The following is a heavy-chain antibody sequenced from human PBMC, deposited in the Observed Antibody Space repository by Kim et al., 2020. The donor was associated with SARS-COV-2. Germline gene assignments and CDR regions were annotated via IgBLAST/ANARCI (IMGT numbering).Heavy chain of an antibody. CDR3: AGSNFWSGFFTDF. Sequence: ASVKVSCKASGYTFTTYTINWVRQAPGHGLEWMGWINTDTGHPTYAQGFTGRFVFSLDTSVSTAYLQISSLKPEDTAVYFCAGSNFWSGFFTDFWGQGNLITVAS. CDR1: GYTFTTYT. CDR2: INTDTGHP. J-gene: IGHJ4*02. V-gene: IGHV7-4-1*02. D-gene: IGHD3-3*01.